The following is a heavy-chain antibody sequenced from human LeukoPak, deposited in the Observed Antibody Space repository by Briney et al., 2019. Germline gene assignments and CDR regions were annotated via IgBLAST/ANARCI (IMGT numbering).Heavy chain of an antibody. J-gene: IGHJ4*02. V-gene: IGHV1-69*06. CDR2: VIPIFSRA. D-gene: IGHD3-16*01. Sequence: GASVTVSFTGAVGTFSIYGISWGRQAQGQGEGWVGGVIPIFSRANYAQKFRGRVTITAEKTTRTDYMEMSSLRSEDTAVYYCARANDSRDPPHFAYWGQGTLVTVSS. CDR1: VGTFSIYG. CDR3: ARANDSRDPPHFAY.